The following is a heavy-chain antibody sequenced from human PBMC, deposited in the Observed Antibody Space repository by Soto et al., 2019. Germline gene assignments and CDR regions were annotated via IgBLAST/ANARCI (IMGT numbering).Heavy chain of an antibody. CDR2: INPNSGGT. Sequence: ASVKVSCKASGYTFTGYYMHWVRQAPGQGLEWMGWINPNSGGTNYAQKFQGWVTMTRDTSISTAYMELSRLRSDDTAVYYCARVPSLELQCGMXVWGQGTTVTVSS. D-gene: IGHD1-7*01. CDR1: GYTFTGYY. V-gene: IGHV1-2*04. CDR3: ARVPSLELQCGMXV. J-gene: IGHJ6*02.